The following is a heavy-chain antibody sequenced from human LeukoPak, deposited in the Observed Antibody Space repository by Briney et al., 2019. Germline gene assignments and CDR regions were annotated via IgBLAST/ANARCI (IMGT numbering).Heavy chain of an antibody. CDR3: TTEVYSSGWYFY. CDR2: IKSKTDGGTT. Sequence: GGSQRLSCAASGFTFSNAWMSWVRQAPGKGLEWVGRIKSKTDGGTTDYAAPVKGRFTISRDDSKNTLYLQMNSLKTEDTAVYYCTTEVYSSGWYFYWGQGTLVTVSS. J-gene: IGHJ4*02. D-gene: IGHD6-19*01. V-gene: IGHV3-15*01. CDR1: GFTFSNAW.